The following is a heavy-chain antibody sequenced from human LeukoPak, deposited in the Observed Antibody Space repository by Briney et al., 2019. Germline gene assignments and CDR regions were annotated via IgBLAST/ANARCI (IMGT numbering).Heavy chain of an antibody. CDR3: AGDLTYDFWSGYYSGYYYMDV. J-gene: IGHJ6*03. V-gene: IGHV3-7*01. CDR2: IKQDGSEK. D-gene: IGHD3-3*01. CDR1: GFTFSSYW. Sequence: GGSLRLSCAASGFTFSSYWMSWVRQAPGKGLEWVANIKQDGSEKYYVDSVKGRFTISRDNAKNSLYLQMNSLRAEDAAVYYCAGDLTYDFWSGYYSGYYYMDVWGKGTAVTVSS.